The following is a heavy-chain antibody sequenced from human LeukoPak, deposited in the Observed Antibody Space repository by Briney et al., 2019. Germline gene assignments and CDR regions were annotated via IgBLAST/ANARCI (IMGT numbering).Heavy chain of an antibody. Sequence: SETLSLTCTVSGGSISSYYWSWIRQPPGKGLEWIGYIYYSGSTNYNPSLKSRFTISVDTSKNQYSLKLSSVTAADTAVYYCARVGSGWVYHWYFDLWGRGTLVTVSS. V-gene: IGHV4-59*12. D-gene: IGHD6-19*01. CDR1: GGSISSYY. J-gene: IGHJ2*01. CDR2: IYYSGST. CDR3: ARVGSGWVYHWYFDL.